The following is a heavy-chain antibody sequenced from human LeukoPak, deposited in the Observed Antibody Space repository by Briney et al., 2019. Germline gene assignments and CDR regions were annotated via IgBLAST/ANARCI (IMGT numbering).Heavy chain of an antibody. V-gene: IGHV4-39*07. D-gene: IGHD6-13*01. J-gene: IGHJ6*03. CDR1: GGSISSSSYY. Sequence: SETLSLTCTVSGGSISSSSYYWGWIRQPPGKGLEWIGSIYYSGSTYYNPSLKSRVTISVDTSKNQFSLKLSSVTAADTAVYYCARETYSSSLSTDYYYYYMDVWGKGTTVTVSS. CDR3: ARETYSSSLSTDYYYYYMDV. CDR2: IYYSGST.